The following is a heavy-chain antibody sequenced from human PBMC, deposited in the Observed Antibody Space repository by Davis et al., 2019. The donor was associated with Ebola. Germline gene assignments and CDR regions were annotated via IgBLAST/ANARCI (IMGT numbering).Heavy chain of an antibody. Sequence: GGSLRLSCAASGFTFSSYSMNWVRQAPGKGLEWVSYIGSSSTTIYYADSVKGRFTISRDNAKNSLFLQMNSLRAEDTAVYYCAREMWVGATTWGQGTLVTVSS. CDR2: IGSSSTTI. D-gene: IGHD1-26*01. J-gene: IGHJ4*02. V-gene: IGHV3-48*01. CDR1: GFTFSSYS. CDR3: AREMWVGATT.